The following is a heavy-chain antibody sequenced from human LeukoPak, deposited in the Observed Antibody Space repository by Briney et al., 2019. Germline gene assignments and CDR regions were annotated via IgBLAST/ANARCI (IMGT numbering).Heavy chain of an antibody. D-gene: IGHD1-1*01. CDR3: TRVSALTTHLYDY. Sequence: GGSLRLSCSTSGFTFGDYAMSWFRQAPGKGLEWLGFIRSKTYGGTPDYAASVKVRFTISRDDSKSIAYLQMNSLRTEDTAVDYCTRVSALTTHLYDYWGQETLVTVSS. CDR2: IRSKTYGGTP. V-gene: IGHV3-49*03. CDR1: GFTFGDYA. J-gene: IGHJ4*02.